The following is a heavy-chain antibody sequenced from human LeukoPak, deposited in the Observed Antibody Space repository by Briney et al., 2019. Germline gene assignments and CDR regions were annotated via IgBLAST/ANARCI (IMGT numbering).Heavy chain of an antibody. V-gene: IGHV4-30-2*01. J-gene: IGHJ3*02. CDR2: IYHSGST. CDR3: ARQPLYRTDAFDI. CDR1: GGSISSGGYS. D-gene: IGHD1-26*01. Sequence: SQTLSLTCAVSGGSISSGGYSWSWIRQPLVKSLEWIGYIYHSGSTYYNPSLKSRVTISVDRSKNQFSLKLSSVTAADTAVYYCARQPLYRTDAFDIWGQGTMVTVSS.